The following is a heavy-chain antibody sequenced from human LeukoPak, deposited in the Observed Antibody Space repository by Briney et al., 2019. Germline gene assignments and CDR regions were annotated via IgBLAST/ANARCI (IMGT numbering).Heavy chain of an antibody. D-gene: IGHD4-17*01. CDR2: IYDNGSN. CDR1: GDSISGYY. J-gene: IGHJ5*02. CDR3: VRSKSGTYGWFDP. Sequence: SETLSLTCTVSGDSISGYYWSWTRHPPGKGLEWYEYIYDNGSNNYNPSIKSRVFISGATSKNQVSLKVSSVTAADTAVYYCVRSKSGTYGWFDPWGQGTLVTVSS. V-gene: IGHV4-59*01.